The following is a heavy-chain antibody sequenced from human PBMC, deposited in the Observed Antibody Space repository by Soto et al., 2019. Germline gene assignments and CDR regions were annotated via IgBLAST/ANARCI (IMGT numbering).Heavy chain of an antibody. CDR3: ASARQLVCYFYYYMDV. J-gene: IGHJ6*03. CDR1: GYTFTNYG. CDR2: ISAYNGDT. D-gene: IGHD6-6*01. Sequence: QVQLLQSGAEVKKPGASVKVSCKASGYTFTNYGITWVRQAPGQGLEWMGWISAYNGDTHYTQRLQGRDTMTTDTSTGTAYMELRGLRSDDTAVYYCASARQLVCYFYYYMDVWGKGTTVTVSS. V-gene: IGHV1-18*01.